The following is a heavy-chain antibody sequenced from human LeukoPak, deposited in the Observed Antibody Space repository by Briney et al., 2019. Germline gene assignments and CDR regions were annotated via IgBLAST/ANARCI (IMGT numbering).Heavy chain of an antibody. D-gene: IGHD3-22*01. CDR3: ARRARLYYDSSGYPDY. J-gene: IGHJ4*02. V-gene: IGHV1-18*01. CDR1: GYTFTSYG. Sequence: ASVKVSFKASGYTFTSYGISWVRQAPGQGREWRWWISAYNGNTNYAQKLQGRVTMTTDTFTSTAYMELRRLRSDDTAVYYCARRARLYYDSSGYPDYWGQGTLVTVSS. CDR2: ISAYNGNT.